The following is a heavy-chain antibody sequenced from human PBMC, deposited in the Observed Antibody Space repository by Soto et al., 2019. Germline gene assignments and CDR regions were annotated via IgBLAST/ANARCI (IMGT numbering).Heavy chain of an antibody. D-gene: IGHD3-10*01. Sequence: GGSLRLSCAASVFTFSSYDMHWVRQATGKGLEWVSAIGTAGDTYYPGSVKGRFTISRDNAKNTLYLQMNSLRAEDTAVYFCVRDDPGIGMDVWGQGTTVTVSS. J-gene: IGHJ6*02. CDR1: VFTFSSYD. CDR2: IGTAGDT. V-gene: IGHV3-13*01. CDR3: VRDDPGIGMDV.